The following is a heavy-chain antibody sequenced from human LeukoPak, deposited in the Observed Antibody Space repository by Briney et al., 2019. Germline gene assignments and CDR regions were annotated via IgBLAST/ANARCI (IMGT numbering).Heavy chain of an antibody. CDR2: IYTSGST. V-gene: IGHV4-4*07. D-gene: IGHD5-18*01. Sequence: SETLSLTCTVSGGSIGSYYWSWIRQPAGKGLEWIGRIYTSGSTNYNPSLKSRVTMSVDTSKNQFSLKLSPVTAADTAVYYCARGSGYSYGYDWFDPWGQGTLVTVSS. CDR3: ARGSGYSYGYDWFDP. J-gene: IGHJ5*02. CDR1: GGSIGSYY.